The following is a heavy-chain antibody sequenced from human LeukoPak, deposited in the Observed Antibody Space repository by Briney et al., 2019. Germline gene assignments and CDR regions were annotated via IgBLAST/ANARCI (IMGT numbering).Heavy chain of an antibody. Sequence: SETLSLTCTVSGGSISSYYWSWIRQPPGKGLEWIGYIYDSGSTNYNPSFKSRATMSVDTSKNQFSLKLSSVTAADTAVYYCARWGVVAATFDSWGQGTLVTVSS. D-gene: IGHD2-15*01. J-gene: IGHJ5*01. CDR3: ARWGVVAATFDS. V-gene: IGHV4-59*01. CDR1: GGSISSYY. CDR2: IYDSGST.